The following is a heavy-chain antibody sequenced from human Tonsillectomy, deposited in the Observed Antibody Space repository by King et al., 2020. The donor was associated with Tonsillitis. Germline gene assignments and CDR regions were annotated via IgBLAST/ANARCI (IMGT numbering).Heavy chain of an antibody. J-gene: IGHJ6*02. Sequence: QLVQSGGGVVQPGRSLRLSCAASGFTFSSYAMHWVRQAPGKGLEWVALISYDGSNKYYADSVKGRFTISRDNSKNTLFLQMNSLRAEDTAVYYCVRGVETSYYKRRDYYYYYGMDVWGQGTTVTVSS. D-gene: IGHD3-9*01. CDR1: GFTFSSYA. CDR2: ISYDGSNK. V-gene: IGHV3-30-3*01. CDR3: VRGVETSYYKRRDYYYYYGMDV.